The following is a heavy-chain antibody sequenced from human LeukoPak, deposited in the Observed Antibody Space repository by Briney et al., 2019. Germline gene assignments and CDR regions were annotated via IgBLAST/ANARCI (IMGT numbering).Heavy chain of an antibody. CDR3: AKDDNSWSLDY. CDR1: GFTFSHYW. CDR2: IRQDGSQK. V-gene: IGHV3-7*01. D-gene: IGHD6-13*01. J-gene: IGHJ4*02. Sequence: GGSLRLSCAASGFTFSHYWMSWVRQAPGKGLERVASIRQDGSQKYYGDSVKDRFTISRDNAKNSLYLQMNSLRAEDTAFYYCAKDDNSWSLDYWGQGTLVTVSS.